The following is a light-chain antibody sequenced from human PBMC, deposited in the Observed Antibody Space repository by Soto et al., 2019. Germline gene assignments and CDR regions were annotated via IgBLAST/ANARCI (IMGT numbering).Light chain of an antibody. CDR2: DAS. V-gene: IGKV1-5*01. Sequence: DIQMTQSPSTLSASVGDRVTITCRASQSINDWLAWYQQKPGKAPKLQMYDASSLERGVPSRFSGSGSGTEFTLTISSLQPDDFATYYCQQYEAYSRTFGPGTKVEIK. CDR3: QQYEAYSRT. CDR1: QSINDW. J-gene: IGKJ1*01.